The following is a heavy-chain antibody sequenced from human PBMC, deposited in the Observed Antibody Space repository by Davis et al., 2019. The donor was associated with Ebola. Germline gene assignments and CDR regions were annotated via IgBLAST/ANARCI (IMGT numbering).Heavy chain of an antibody. D-gene: IGHD4-23*01. CDR2: ISAYNGNT. V-gene: IGHV1-18*04. J-gene: IGHJ4*02. CDR3: ARDLVVTPLHY. CDR1: GYTSTGYH. Sequence: ASVKVSCKASGYTSTGYHMHWVRQAPGQGLEWMGWISAYNGNTNYAQKLQGRVTMTTDTSTSTAYMELRSLRSDDTAVYYCARDLVVTPLHYWGQGTLVTVSS.